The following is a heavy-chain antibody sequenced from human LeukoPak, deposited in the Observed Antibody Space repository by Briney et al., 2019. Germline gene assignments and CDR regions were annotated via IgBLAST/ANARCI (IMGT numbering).Heavy chain of an antibody. Sequence: GGSLKISGKGSGYSFTSYWMAWLRQMPGKGLEWMGIIYPGESDTRYRASCKGQVTISADKSINPAYLQWSGLKASDTAMYYCAGQIGSSGYFDFWGQGTLVTVSS. CDR1: GYSFTSYW. D-gene: IGHD6-19*01. V-gene: IGHV5-51*01. CDR3: AGQIGSSGYFDF. CDR2: IYPGESDT. J-gene: IGHJ4*02.